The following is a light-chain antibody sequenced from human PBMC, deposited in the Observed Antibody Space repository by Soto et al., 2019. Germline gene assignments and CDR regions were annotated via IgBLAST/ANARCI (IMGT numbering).Light chain of an antibody. CDR3: MQDLQTPYT. Sequence: DIVMTQTPLSLSVTPGQPASISCKSSQGLLHSDGKTYLYWFLQKPGQPPQLLMYGVSNRFSGVPDRFSGSGSGTDYALKISRVEADDVGVYYCMQDLQTPYTFGQGTRLEIK. J-gene: IGKJ5*01. V-gene: IGKV2D-29*01. CDR1: QGLLHSDGKTY. CDR2: GVS.